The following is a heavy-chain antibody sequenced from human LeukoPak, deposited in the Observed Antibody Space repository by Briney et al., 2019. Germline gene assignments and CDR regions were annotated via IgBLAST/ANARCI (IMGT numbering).Heavy chain of an antibody. V-gene: IGHV1-46*01. D-gene: IGHD4-23*01. Sequence: ASVKVSCKASGYTFTSYYMHWVRQAPGQGLEWMGIINPSGGSTSCAQKFQGRVTMTRDTSTSTVYMELSSLRSEDTAVYYCARSTVVTYFDYWGQGTLVTVSS. J-gene: IGHJ4*02. CDR1: GYTFTSYY. CDR3: ARSTVVTYFDY. CDR2: INPSGGST.